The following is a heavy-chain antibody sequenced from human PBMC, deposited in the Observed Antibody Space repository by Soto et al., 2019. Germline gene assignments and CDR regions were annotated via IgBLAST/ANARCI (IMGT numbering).Heavy chain of an antibody. Sequence: EVQLVESGGGLVNPGGSLRLSCAASGFTFSSHWMHWVRQAPGKGLVWVARIHSDGSTTTYADFVMGRFTISRDNAKNTLYLQMNSLRAEDTAVYYCARGRPLAGIDYWGQGTLVTVSS. J-gene: IGHJ4*02. V-gene: IGHV3-74*01. CDR2: IHSDGSTT. D-gene: IGHD6-19*01. CDR1: GFTFSSHW. CDR3: ARGRPLAGIDY.